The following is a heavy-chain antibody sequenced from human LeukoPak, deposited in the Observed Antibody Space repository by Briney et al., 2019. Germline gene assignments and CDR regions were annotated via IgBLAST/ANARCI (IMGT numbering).Heavy chain of an antibody. D-gene: IGHD3-10*01. Sequence: SETLSLTCAVYGGSFSGYYWSWIRQPPGKGLEWIGEMNHSGSTNYNPSLKSRVTISVDTSKNQFSLRLSSVTAADTAVYYCARLTKNDSGTYRFGKKKRGYMDVWGKGTTVTISS. CDR2: MNHSGST. V-gene: IGHV4-34*01. CDR1: GGSFSGYY. CDR3: ARLTKNDSGTYRFGKKKRGYMDV. J-gene: IGHJ6*03.